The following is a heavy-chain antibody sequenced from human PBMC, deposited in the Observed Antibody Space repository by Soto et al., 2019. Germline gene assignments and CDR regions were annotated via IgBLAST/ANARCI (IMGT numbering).Heavy chain of an antibody. CDR2: IWYDGSNK. V-gene: IGHV3-33*01. D-gene: IGHD3-10*01. CDR3: ARDLEGWFGEFPGHYFDY. CDR1: GFTFSSYG. Sequence: QVQLVESGGGVVQPGRSLRLSCAASGFTFSSYGMHWVRQAPGKGLEWVAVIWYDGSNKYYADSVKGRFTISRDNSKNTLYLQRNSLRAEDTAVYYCARDLEGWFGEFPGHYFDYWGQGTLVTVSS. J-gene: IGHJ4*02.